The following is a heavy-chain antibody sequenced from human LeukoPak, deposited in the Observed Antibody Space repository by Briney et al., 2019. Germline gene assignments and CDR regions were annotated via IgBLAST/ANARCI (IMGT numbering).Heavy chain of an antibody. Sequence: PGGSLRLSCAASGFTVSSNYMSWVRQAPGNGLEWVAVIWYDGSNKYYADSVKGRFTISRDNSKNTLYLQMNSLRAEDTAVYYCASERYCSGGSCPAPFDYWGQGTLVTVSS. J-gene: IGHJ4*02. V-gene: IGHV3-33*08. CDR2: IWYDGSNK. D-gene: IGHD2-15*01. CDR3: ASERYCSGGSCPAPFDY. CDR1: GFTVSSNY.